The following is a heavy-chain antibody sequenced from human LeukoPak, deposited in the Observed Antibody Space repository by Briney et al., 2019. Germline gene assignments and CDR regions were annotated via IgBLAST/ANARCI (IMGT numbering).Heavy chain of an antibody. CDR3: ARDGRQRVTMDTGALDI. J-gene: IGHJ3*02. D-gene: IGHD3-10*01. Sequence: SETLSLTCSVSGGSISGYYWSWIRQPAGKGLEWLGRVYTSGSTNYNPSLKSRVTISMDTSKNQFSLKLSSVTAADTVVYYCARDGRQRVTMDTGALDIWGQGTMVTVSS. V-gene: IGHV4-4*07. CDR1: GGSISGYY. CDR2: VYTSGST.